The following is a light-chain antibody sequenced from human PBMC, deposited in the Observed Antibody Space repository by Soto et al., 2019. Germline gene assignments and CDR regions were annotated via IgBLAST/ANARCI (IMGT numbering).Light chain of an antibody. CDR2: GAS. V-gene: IGKV3-20*01. J-gene: IGKJ1*01. CDR3: QQYGSSAWT. CDR1: QSVSSSY. Sequence: DIEMTQSPGTLSLSPVERATLSCRASQSVSSSYLAWYQQKPGQAPRLLIYGASSRATGIPDRFSGSGSGTDFTLTISRLEPEDFAVYYCQQYGSSAWTFGQGTKVDIK.